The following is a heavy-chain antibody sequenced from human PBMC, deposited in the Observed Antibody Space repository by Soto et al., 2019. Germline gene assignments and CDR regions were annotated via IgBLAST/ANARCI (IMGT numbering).Heavy chain of an antibody. Sequence: EVQLVQSGGGLVQPGGSLKLSCAASGFTFSGSAMHWVRQASGKGLEWVGRIRSKINNYATAYAASVRGRFTISRDDSKNTAYLQMNSLKPEDTAVYYGATLRAVADNNDYWGQETLVTVSS. CDR3: ATLRAVADNNDY. J-gene: IGHJ4*02. V-gene: IGHV3-73*02. D-gene: IGHD6-19*01. CDR2: IRSKINNYAT. CDR1: GFTFSGSA.